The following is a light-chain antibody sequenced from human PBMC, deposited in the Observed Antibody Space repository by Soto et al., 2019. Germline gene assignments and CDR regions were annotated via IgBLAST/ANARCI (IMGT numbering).Light chain of an antibody. CDR1: QSISSW. J-gene: IGKJ3*01. CDR2: DAS. Sequence: DIQMTQSPSTLSASVGDRVTITCRASQSISSWLAWYQQKPGKAPKLLIYDASSLESGVPSRFSGSGSGTEFTLTISSLQPDDFATYYCQQYNSYSLFGPVTKVDIK. CDR3: QQYNSYSL. V-gene: IGKV1-5*01.